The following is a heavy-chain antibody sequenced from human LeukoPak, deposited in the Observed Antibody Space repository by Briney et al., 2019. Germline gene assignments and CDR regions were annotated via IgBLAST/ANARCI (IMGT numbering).Heavy chain of an antibody. CDR2: IIPSDGST. CDR3: ARGKVVTMVRGVIITYCVY. D-gene: IGHD3-10*01. Sequence: ASVKVSCKASGYSFTRYFIHWVRQAPGQGLEWMGIIIPSDGSTSYAQKFQGRVTMTRDTSTSTVYMQLSSLRSEDTAVYYCARGKVVTMVRGVIITYCVYWGQGTLVTVSS. CDR1: GYSFTRYF. J-gene: IGHJ4*02. V-gene: IGHV1-46*01.